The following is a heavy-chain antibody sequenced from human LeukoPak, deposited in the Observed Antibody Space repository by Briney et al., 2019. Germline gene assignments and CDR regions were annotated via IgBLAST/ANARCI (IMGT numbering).Heavy chain of an antibody. CDR1: GYSFTNYV. J-gene: IGHJ4*02. Sequence: SENVSCKPSGYSFTNYVIHWVRQPPAERLEWMGWINPANGNKKYSQEFQDRVTITRDKSASTVYMELSSLRSDDTAVYYCARDAYSSGWYGPGVDYWGQGTLVTVSS. CDR3: ARDAYSSGWYGPGVDY. D-gene: IGHD6-19*01. CDR2: INPANGNK. V-gene: IGHV1-3*01.